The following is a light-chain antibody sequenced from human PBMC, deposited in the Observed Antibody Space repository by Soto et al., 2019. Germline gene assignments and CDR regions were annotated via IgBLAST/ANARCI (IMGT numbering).Light chain of an antibody. J-gene: IGLJ2*01. V-gene: IGLV4-69*01. Sequence: QLVLTQSPSASASLGASVKLTCTLSSGHTSYAIAWHQQQPEKGPRYLMKLNSDGSHTKGDGISDRFLGSSSGAERYLTISSLQSEDEADYYCQTWDTGIVLFGGGTQLTVL. CDR2: LNSDGSH. CDR3: QTWDTGIVL. CDR1: SGHTSYA.